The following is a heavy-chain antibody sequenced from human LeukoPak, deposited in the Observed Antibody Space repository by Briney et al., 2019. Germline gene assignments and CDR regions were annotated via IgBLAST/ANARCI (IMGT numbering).Heavy chain of an antibody. V-gene: IGHV4-38-2*02. J-gene: IGHJ4*02. CDR2: IYHSGST. CDR1: GYSISSGFY. CDR3: ARGRPYFDY. Sequence: SETLSLTCTVSGYSISSGFYWGWIRQPPGKGLEWIGSIYHSGSTYYNPSLKSRVTISLDTSKNQFSLKLSSVTAADTAVYYCARGRPYFDYWGQGTLVTVSS.